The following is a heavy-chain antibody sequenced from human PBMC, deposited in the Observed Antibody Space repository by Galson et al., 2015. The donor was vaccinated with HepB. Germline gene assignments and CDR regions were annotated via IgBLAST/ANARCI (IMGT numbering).Heavy chain of an antibody. V-gene: IGHV1-69*10. Sequence: SVKVSCKASGGTFSSYAISWVRQAPRQGLEWMGGIIPILGIANYAQKFQGRVTITADESTSTAYMELSSLRSEDTAVYYCAREPSYCSGGSCYSDAFDIWGQGTMVTVSS. CDR1: GGTFSSYA. CDR2: IIPILGIA. CDR3: AREPSYCSGGSCYSDAFDI. D-gene: IGHD2-15*01. J-gene: IGHJ3*02.